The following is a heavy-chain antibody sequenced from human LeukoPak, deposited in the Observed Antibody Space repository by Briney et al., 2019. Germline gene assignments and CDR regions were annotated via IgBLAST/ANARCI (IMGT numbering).Heavy chain of an antibody. Sequence: WETLSLTCTVSGGSMNGFYWSWIRQPAGKGLEWIGRIYASGTTNYNPSLKSRVTLSLDTSKKQFSLKLRSVTAADTAVYYCARDGYGGLPDFDYWGQGTLVTVSS. J-gene: IGHJ4*02. CDR3: ARDGYGGLPDFDY. CDR2: IYASGTT. D-gene: IGHD5-12*01. CDR1: GGSMNGFY. V-gene: IGHV4-4*07.